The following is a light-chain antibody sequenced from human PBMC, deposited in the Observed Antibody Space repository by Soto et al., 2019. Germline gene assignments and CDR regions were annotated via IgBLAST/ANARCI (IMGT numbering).Light chain of an antibody. CDR3: SSYTSTNTLV. V-gene: IGLV2-14*01. CDR1: SSDVGDYNY. J-gene: IGLJ2*01. CDR2: GVS. Sequence: QSALTQPASVSGSPGQSITISCTGTSSDVGDYNYVSWYQQHPGKAPKLIIYGVSNRPSGISNRFSGSKSGNTASLTISGLQAEDEADYYCSSYTSTNTLVFGGETKVTVL.